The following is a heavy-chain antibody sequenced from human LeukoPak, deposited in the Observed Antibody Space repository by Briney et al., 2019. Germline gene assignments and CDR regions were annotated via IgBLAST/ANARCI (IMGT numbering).Heavy chain of an antibody. J-gene: IGHJ3*02. CDR3: ARVTYCSSTSCYEGAFDI. V-gene: IGHV4-4*07. CDR2: IYTSGST. CDR1: GGSISSYY. Sequence: SETLSFTCTVSGGSISSYYWSWIRQPAGKGLEWIGRIYTSGSTNYNPSLKSRVTMSVDTSKNQFSLKLSSVTAADTAVYYCARVTYCSSTSCYEGAFDIWGQGTMVTVSS. D-gene: IGHD2-2*01.